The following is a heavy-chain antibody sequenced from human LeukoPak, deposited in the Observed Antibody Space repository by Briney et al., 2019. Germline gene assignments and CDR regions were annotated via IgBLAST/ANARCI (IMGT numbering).Heavy chain of an antibody. CDR3: ARGIAAAGGYTDY. CDR2: IYYSGST. Sequence: SETLSLTCTVSGGSISSYYWSWIRQPPGKGLEWIGYIYYSGSTNYNPSLKSRVTISVDTSKNQFSLKLSSVTAAGTAVYYCARGIAAAGGYTDYWGQGTLVTVSS. CDR1: GGSISSYY. J-gene: IGHJ4*02. V-gene: IGHV4-59*01. D-gene: IGHD6-13*01.